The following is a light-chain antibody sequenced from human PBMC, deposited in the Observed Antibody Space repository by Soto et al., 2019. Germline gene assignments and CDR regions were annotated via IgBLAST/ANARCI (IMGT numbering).Light chain of an antibody. CDR1: NSDSGGYQY. CDR3: SSFVSTSRLEV. J-gene: IGLJ1*01. Sequence: QSVLTQPASVSGSPGQSITISCTGVNSDSGGYQYVSWYQQHPGKAPKLLIFDVTNRPSGVSDRFSGSESGTTASLTISGLQADDEADYYCSSFVSTSRLEVFGTGTKLTVL. V-gene: IGLV2-14*01. CDR2: DVT.